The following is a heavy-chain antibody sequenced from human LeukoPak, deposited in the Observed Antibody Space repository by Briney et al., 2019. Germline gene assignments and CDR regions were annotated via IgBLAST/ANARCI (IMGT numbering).Heavy chain of an antibody. D-gene: IGHD3-22*01. CDR3: ARATGYYDSSGYYRSFYFDY. Sequence: ASVKVSCEASGYTFTGYYMHWVRQAPGQGLEWMGWINPNSGGTNYAQKFQGRVTMTRDTSISTAYMELSRLRSDDTAVYYCARATGYYDSSGYYRSFYFDYWGQGSLVTVSS. J-gene: IGHJ4*02. V-gene: IGHV1-2*02. CDR1: GYTFTGYY. CDR2: INPNSGGT.